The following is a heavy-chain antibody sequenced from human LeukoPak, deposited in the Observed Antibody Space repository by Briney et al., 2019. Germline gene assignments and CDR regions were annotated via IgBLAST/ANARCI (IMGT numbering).Heavy chain of an antibody. CDR1: GGSISSYY. D-gene: IGHD2-2*01. V-gene: IGHV4-59*08. CDR3: ARLGYCSSSSCYATPIFDY. Sequence: PSETLSLTCTVSGGSISSYYWSWIRQPPGKGLVWIGYIYYSGSTNYNPSLKSRVTISLDTSKNQFSLKLSSVTAADTAVYYCARLGYCSSSSCYATPIFDYWGQGTLVAVSS. CDR2: IYYSGST. J-gene: IGHJ4*02.